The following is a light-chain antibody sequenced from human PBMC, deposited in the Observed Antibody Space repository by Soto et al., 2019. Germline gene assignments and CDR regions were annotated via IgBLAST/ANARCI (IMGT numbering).Light chain of an antibody. Sequence: DIQMTQSPSTLSASIGDRVTITCRASQRINKWLAWHQQKPGKAPKLLIYDASSLQSGVPPRFNGSRSETEFTLTIRNLQPDDFATYYCQQYNSFPWTFGLGTKVDIK. CDR2: DAS. CDR1: QRINKW. CDR3: QQYNSFPWT. V-gene: IGKV1-5*01. J-gene: IGKJ1*01.